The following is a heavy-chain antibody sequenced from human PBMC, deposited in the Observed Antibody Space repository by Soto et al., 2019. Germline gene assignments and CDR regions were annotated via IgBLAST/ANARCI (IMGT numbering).Heavy chain of an antibody. CDR3: ARDPPAAGWFTDWFDP. CDR1: GFTFSSYS. CDR2: ISSSSSYI. Sequence: GGSLRLSCAASGFTFSSYSMNWVRQAPGKGLEWVSSISSSSSYIYYADSVKGRFTISRDNAKNSLYLQMNSLRAEDTAVYYCARDPPAAGWFTDWFDPWGQGTLVTVSS. V-gene: IGHV3-21*01. J-gene: IGHJ5*02. D-gene: IGHD6-19*01.